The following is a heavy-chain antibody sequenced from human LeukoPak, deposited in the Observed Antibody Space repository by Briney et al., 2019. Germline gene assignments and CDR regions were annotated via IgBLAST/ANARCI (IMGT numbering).Heavy chain of an antibody. CDR1: GYTFTSYG. J-gene: IGHJ3*02. CDR2: ISAYNGNT. CDR3: ARRGAYYYDSSGYYYGGLDI. D-gene: IGHD3-22*01. Sequence: ASVKVSCKASGYTFTSYGISWVRQAPGQGLEWMGWISAYNGNTNYAQKLQGRVTMTPDTSTSTAYMELRSLRSDDTAVYYCARRGAYYYDSSGYYYGGLDIWGQGTMVTVSS. V-gene: IGHV1-18*01.